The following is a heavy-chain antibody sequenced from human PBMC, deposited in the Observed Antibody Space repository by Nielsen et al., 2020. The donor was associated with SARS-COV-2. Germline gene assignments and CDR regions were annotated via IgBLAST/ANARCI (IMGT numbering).Heavy chain of an antibody. Sequence: SETLSLTCTVSGGSISSSSYYWGWIRQPPGKGLEWIGSIYYSGSTYYNPSLKSRVTISVDTSKNQFSLKLSSVTAADTAVYYCARDSCGHLCSDGFEIWGQGTVVIVSS. V-gene: IGHV4-39*02. D-gene: IGHD3-10*02. CDR1: GGSISSSSYY. CDR2: IYYSGST. CDR3: ARDSCGHLCSDGFEI. J-gene: IGHJ3*02.